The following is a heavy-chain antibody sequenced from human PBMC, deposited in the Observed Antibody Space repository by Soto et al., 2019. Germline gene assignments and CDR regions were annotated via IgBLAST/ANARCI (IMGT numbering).Heavy chain of an antibody. CDR3: ARQAAAGKYYYAMDV. CDR2: IYPGDSYT. D-gene: IGHD6-13*01. J-gene: IGHJ6*02. Sequence: PGESLKISCKGSGYSFTTYWIGWVRQMPGKGLEGMVIIYPGDSYTRYSPSFQGQVTISADKSINTTYLQWSSLKASDTAIYYCARQAAAGKYYYAMDVWGQGTTVTVSS. V-gene: IGHV5-51*01. CDR1: GYSFTTYW.